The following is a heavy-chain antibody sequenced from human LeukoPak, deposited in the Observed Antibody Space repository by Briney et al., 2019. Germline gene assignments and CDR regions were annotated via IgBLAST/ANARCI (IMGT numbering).Heavy chain of an antibody. CDR3: ARLGYYYDSSGYYFDY. D-gene: IGHD3-22*01. CDR1: GYSFSSYW. J-gene: IGHJ4*02. V-gene: IGHV5-51*01. Sequence: GESLKISCKGSGYSFSSYWNGWVRQMAGKDLEWMGIIYPGDSDTRYSPSFQGQVTISSDKSISTAYLQGRSLKAPENPVDYCARLGYYYDSSGYYFDYWGQGTLVTVSS. CDR2: IYPGDSDT.